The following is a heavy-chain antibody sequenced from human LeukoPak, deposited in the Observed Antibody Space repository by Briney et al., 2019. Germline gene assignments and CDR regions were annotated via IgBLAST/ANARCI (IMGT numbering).Heavy chain of an antibody. J-gene: IGHJ5*02. CDR3: AKDGTSSWFGEAT. Sequence: GGSLRLSCAASGFTFSDYGMQWVRQPPGKGLEWVALISPDGSHKDYADSVKGRFTLSRDNSKNTLYLQMNSLRVEDTAVYYCAKDGTSSWFGEATWGQGTLVTVSS. V-gene: IGHV3-30*18. CDR2: ISPDGSHK. CDR1: GFTFSDYG. D-gene: IGHD6-13*01.